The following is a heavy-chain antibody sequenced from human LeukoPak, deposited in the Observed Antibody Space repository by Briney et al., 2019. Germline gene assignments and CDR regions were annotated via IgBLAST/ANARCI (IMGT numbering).Heavy chain of an antibody. J-gene: IGHJ6*03. CDR3: ARGVGAYYMDV. V-gene: IGHV4-61*02. Sequence: PSETLSLTCTVSGASISSGSNSWGWIRQPAGKGLEWIGRINTSGTTNYNPSLKSRVTMSIDTSKNQFSLKLSSVTAADTAVYYCARGVGAYYMDVWGKGPRSPSP. D-gene: IGHD1-26*01. CDR2: INTSGTT. CDR1: GASISSGSNS.